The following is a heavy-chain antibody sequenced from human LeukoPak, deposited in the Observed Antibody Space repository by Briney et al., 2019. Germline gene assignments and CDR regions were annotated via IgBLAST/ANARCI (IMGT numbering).Heavy chain of an antibody. J-gene: IGHJ4*02. CDR3: ARRATPSLPERDSSGYNPFDF. V-gene: IGHV4-34*01. D-gene: IGHD3-22*01. CDR2: INHSGST. Sequence: PSETLSLTCAVYGGSFSGYYWSWIRQPPGKGLEWIGEINHSGSTNYNPSLKSRVTISVDTSKNQFSLKLSSVTAADTAVYFCARRATPSLPERDSSGYNPFDFWGQGTLVTVSS. CDR1: GGSFSGYY.